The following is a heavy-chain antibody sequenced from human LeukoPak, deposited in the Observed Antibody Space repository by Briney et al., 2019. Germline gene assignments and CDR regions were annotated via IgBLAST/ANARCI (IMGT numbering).Heavy chain of an antibody. Sequence: GGSLRLSCAASGFTSNTRAMNWVRQAPGKGLEWVSTISGGGVNTYYADSVKGRFTISRDNSKDILYLQMNSLKAEDTALYYCTKDQHSYNNPGECWGQGALVTVSS. V-gene: IGHV3-23*01. J-gene: IGHJ4*02. D-gene: IGHD5-24*01. CDR3: TKDQHSYNNPGEC. CDR2: ISGGGVNT. CDR1: GFTSNTRA.